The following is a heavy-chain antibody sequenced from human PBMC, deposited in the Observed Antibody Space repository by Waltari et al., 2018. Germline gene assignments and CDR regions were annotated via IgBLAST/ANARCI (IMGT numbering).Heavy chain of an antibody. J-gene: IGHJ4*02. V-gene: IGHV1-2*02. CDR2: INPNNGAT. CDR3: ARDRWGESHGYGY. CDR1: GYTFTVYY. Sequence: QVQLVQSGVEVKKPGASVRVSCKASGYTFTVYYLHWIRQAPGQGPEWMGGINPNNGATHYAQKFQGRVTMTRDTSINTAYLEVTSDDTAVYFCARDRWGESHGYGYWGRGTLVTVSS. D-gene: IGHD7-27*01.